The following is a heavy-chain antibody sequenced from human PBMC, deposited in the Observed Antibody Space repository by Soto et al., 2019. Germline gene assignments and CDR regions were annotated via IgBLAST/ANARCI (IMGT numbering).Heavy chain of an antibody. Sequence: XGSLRLSCAASGFTFSSYAISWVRQAQGKGLEWVSAISKNGGSTYYADSVKGRFTISRDNSKNTLYLQMNSLRAEDTAVYYCAKPPYGEEYFQHWGQGALVTVSS. V-gene: IGHV3-23*01. CDR1: GFTFSSYA. D-gene: IGHD4-17*01. CDR3: AKPPYGEEYFQH. CDR2: ISKNGGST. J-gene: IGHJ1*01.